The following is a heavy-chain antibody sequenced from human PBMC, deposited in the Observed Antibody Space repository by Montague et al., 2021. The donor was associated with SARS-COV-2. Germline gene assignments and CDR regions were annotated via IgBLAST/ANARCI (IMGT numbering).Heavy chain of an antibody. CDR1: GLTFSTSS. Sequence: SLRLSCAASGLTFSTSSMNWVRQTPGKRPEWVSAISSGSAYIYYSDSVKGRFTISRDDAENSLYLQMTSLRVEDTAVYYCSRDSGEQLVRDWGQGTLVTVST. D-gene: IGHD6-6*01. CDR2: ISSGSAYI. J-gene: IGHJ4*02. CDR3: SRDSGEQLVRD. V-gene: IGHV3-21*01.